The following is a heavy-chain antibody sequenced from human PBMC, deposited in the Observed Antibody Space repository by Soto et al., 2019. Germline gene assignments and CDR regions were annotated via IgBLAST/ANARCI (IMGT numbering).Heavy chain of an antibody. J-gene: IGHJ4*02. CDR2: ISYDGSNK. D-gene: IGHD3-22*01. CDR1: GFTFSNYA. V-gene: IGHV3-30-3*01. CDR3: AIPYDSSGYNWGPFDY. Sequence: PGGSLRLSCAASGFTFSNYAMHWVRQAPGKGLEWVTIISYDGSNKYYADSVKGRFTISRDNSKNTLYLRMNSLRAEDTAVYYCAIPYDSSGYNWGPFDYRGQGTLVTVSS.